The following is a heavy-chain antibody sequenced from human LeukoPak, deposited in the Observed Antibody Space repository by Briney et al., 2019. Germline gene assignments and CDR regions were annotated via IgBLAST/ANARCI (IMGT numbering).Heavy chain of an antibody. CDR3: ARLDRDGYNYDVDY. Sequence: SVKVSCKASGGTFSSYAISWVRQAPGQGLEWMGGIIPIFGTANYARKFQGRVTITADESTSTAYMELSSLRSEDTAVYYCARLDRDGYNYDVDYWGQGTLVTVSS. V-gene: IGHV1-69*13. CDR2: IIPIFGTA. D-gene: IGHD5-24*01. CDR1: GGTFSSYA. J-gene: IGHJ4*02.